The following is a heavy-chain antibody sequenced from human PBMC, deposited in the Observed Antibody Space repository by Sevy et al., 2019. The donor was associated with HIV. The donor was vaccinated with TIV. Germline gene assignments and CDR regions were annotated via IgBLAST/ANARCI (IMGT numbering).Heavy chain of an antibody. Sequence: SETLSLTCTVSGGSISSYYWSWIRQPPGKGLEWIGYIYYSGSTNYNPSLKSRVTISVDTSKNQFSLKLSSVTAADTAVYYCARDLGTTAPYCSGASCYSGMDVWGQGTTVTVSS. CDR3: ARDLGTTAPYCSGASCYSGMDV. V-gene: IGHV4-59*01. D-gene: IGHD2-15*01. CDR2: IYYSGST. J-gene: IGHJ6*02. CDR1: GGSISSYY.